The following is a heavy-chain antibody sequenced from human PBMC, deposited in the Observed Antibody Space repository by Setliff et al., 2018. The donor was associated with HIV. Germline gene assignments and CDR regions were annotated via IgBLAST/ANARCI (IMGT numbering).Heavy chain of an antibody. CDR2: INAGKGNT. V-gene: IGHV1-3*01. CDR1: GYTFTSYA. CDR3: ARVWFGEAIFDY. J-gene: IGHJ4*02. D-gene: IGHD3-10*01. Sequence: ASVKVSCKASGYTFTSYAMHWVRQAPGQRLEWMGWINAGKGNTKNSQKFQGRVTITRDTSASTAYMGLSSLRPEDTAVYYCARVWFGEAIFDYWGQGTLVTVSS.